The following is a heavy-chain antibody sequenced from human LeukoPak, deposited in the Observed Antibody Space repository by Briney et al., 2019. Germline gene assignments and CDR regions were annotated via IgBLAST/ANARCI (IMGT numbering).Heavy chain of an antibody. CDR1: GFTFSSYE. Sequence: GGSLRLSCAASGFTFSSYEMNWVRQAPGKGLEWVSYISGGGTTIFYADSVKGRFTISRDNAKNSLYLHMNSLSAEDTALYFCATETENSNYDPFDIWGQGTLVTVSS. CDR3: ATETENSNYDPFDI. D-gene: IGHD4-11*01. J-gene: IGHJ3*02. CDR2: ISGGGTTI. V-gene: IGHV3-48*03.